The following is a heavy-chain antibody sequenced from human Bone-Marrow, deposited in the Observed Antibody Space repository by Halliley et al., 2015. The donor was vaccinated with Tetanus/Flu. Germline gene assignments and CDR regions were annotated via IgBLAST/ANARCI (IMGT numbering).Heavy chain of an antibody. CDR3: ARRQAVAGGYFHF. V-gene: IGHV3-23*01. J-gene: IGHJ4*02. D-gene: IGHD6-19*01. CDR1: GFMFSSYA. Sequence: SLRLSCAASGFMFSSYAMSWVRQAPGKGLECVSAISGSGGNTYYADSVRGRFTISRDSPNHTLYLQMNNLRAEDTALYYCARRQAVAGGYFHFWGQGTLVTVSS. CDR2: ISGSGGNT.